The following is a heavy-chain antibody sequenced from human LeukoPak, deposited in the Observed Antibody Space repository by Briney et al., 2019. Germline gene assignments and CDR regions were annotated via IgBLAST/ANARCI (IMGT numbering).Heavy chain of an antibody. Sequence: GGSLRLSCAASGFTFSSYAMSWVRQAPGKGLEWLSAISGSGGTTYYADSVKGRFPISRDNSKNTLYLQMNSLRAEDTAVYYCAKEPEYDYSNSYFDYWGQGTLVTVSS. CDR1: GFTFSSYA. CDR2: ISGSGGTT. V-gene: IGHV3-23*01. J-gene: IGHJ4*02. CDR3: AKEPEYDYSNSYFDY. D-gene: IGHD4-11*01.